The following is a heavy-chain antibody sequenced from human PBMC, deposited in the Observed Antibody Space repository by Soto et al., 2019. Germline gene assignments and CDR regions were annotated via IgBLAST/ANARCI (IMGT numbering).Heavy chain of an antibody. CDR3: AGPLGSPCGGDCLGVYYYYGMDV. Sequence: PSETLSLTCTVSGGSISSSSYYWGWIRQPPGKGLEWIGNIYYSGSTYYNPSLKSRVTISVDTSKNQFSLKLSSVTAADTAAYYCAGPLGSPCGGDCLGVYYYYGMDVWGQGTTVTVSS. V-gene: IGHV4-39*01. CDR1: GGSISSSSYY. CDR2: IYYSGST. J-gene: IGHJ6*02. D-gene: IGHD2-21*02.